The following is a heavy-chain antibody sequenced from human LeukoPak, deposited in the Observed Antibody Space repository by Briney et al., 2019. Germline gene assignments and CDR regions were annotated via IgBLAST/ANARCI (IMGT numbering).Heavy chain of an antibody. CDR1: GFTFSIYS. V-gene: IGHV3-48*01. CDR2: ISSSSSAI. CDR3: ARDPGTYGDYVAAY. D-gene: IGHD4-17*01. J-gene: IGHJ4*02. Sequence: GGSLRLSCAASGFTFSIYSMNWVRQAPGKGLEWVSYISSSSSAIYYADSVKGRFTISRDNAENSLCLQMNSLRAEDTAVYYCARDPGTYGDYVAAYWGQGTLVTVSS.